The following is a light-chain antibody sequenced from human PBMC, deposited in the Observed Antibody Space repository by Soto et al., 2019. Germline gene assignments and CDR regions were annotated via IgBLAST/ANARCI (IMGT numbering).Light chain of an antibody. CDR1: QSVSSSY. CDR3: HQRQSSPRT. J-gene: IGKJ1*01. CDR2: GAS. V-gene: IGKV3-20*01. Sequence: PLSSLPSFTPCLKEPLPCXXGQSVSSSYLTWYQQKPGQAPRLLIYGASSWATGVPDRFSGSGSGTDFTLTISNVQPEDFAVYYCHQRQSSPRTFGQGTKVDIK.